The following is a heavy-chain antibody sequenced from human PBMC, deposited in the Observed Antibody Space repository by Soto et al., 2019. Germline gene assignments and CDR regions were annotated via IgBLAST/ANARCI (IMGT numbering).Heavy chain of an antibody. V-gene: IGHV4-4*02. CDR1: GDSISSPKW. D-gene: IGHD6-19*01. CDR2: LLHSGTT. CDR3: AYSSGWYLQDV. Sequence: QVQLQESGPGLVKPSGTLSLTCAVSGDSISSPKWWTWLRQPPGKGLEWIGDLLHSGTTNYNPSLKSRVFLSVDKSQYQFSLSLTSVTAAGTAIYYCAYSSGWYLQDVWGQGTWVTVSS. J-gene: IGHJ3*01.